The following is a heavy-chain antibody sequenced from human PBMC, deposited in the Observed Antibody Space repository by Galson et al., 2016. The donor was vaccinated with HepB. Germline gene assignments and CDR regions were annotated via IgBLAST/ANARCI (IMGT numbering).Heavy chain of an antibody. D-gene: IGHD1-26*01. Sequence: SLRLSCAASGFTFSTYGMHWVRQAQGKGLEWVAVISYDGTTRYYADSVKGRFTISRDDSKNTLFLQMNSLRGEDTAVYYCAKEPAPLGAAYAGATDGWGQGTTVTVSS. CDR3: AKEPAPLGAAYAGATDG. CDR2: ISYDGTTR. V-gene: IGHV3-30*18. CDR1: GFTFSTYG. J-gene: IGHJ6*02.